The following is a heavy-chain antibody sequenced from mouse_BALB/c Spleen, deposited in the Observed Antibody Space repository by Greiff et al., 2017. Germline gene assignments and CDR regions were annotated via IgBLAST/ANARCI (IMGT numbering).Heavy chain of an antibody. CDR3: ARTDTTGAMDY. CDR2: INPSSGYT. J-gene: IGHJ4*01. Sequence: QVQLQQSGAELARPGASVKMSCKASGYTFTSYTMHWVKQRPGQGLEWIGYINPSSGYTNYNQKFKDKATLTADKSSSTAYMQLSSLTSEDSAVYYCARTDTTGAMDYWGQGTSVTVSS. D-gene: IGHD4-1*02. V-gene: IGHV1-4*01. CDR1: GYTFTSYT.